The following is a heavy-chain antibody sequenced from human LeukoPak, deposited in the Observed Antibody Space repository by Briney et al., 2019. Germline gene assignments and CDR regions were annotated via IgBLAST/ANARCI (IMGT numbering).Heavy chain of an antibody. Sequence: SETLSLTCTVSGAHISNYYWTWVRQSAAQGLEWIGRLHASESTIYNPSLKSRVTMSIDTSKDQFSLTLTSVTAADSAVYYCASLSSGAAFDVWGQGKVVTVSS. CDR1: GAHISNYY. CDR3: ASLSSGAAFDV. V-gene: IGHV4-4*07. J-gene: IGHJ3*01. CDR2: LHASEST. D-gene: IGHD3-22*01.